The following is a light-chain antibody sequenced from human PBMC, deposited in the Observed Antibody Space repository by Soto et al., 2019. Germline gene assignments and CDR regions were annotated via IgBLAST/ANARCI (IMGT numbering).Light chain of an antibody. Sequence: QSALTQPPSASGSPGQSVTSSCTGTSSDVGGYNYVSLYQQHPGKAPKLIISEVSKRPSGVPDRFSGSKSGNTASLTVSGLQAEDEADYYCTSHAGSNNYVFGTGTKLTVL. CDR2: EVS. J-gene: IGLJ1*01. CDR1: SSDVGGYNY. V-gene: IGLV2-8*01. CDR3: TSHAGSNNYV.